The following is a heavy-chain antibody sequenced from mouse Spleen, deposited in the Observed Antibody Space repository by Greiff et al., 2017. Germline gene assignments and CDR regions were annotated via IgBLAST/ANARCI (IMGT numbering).Heavy chain of an antibody. CDR3: ASYYGRGYAMDY. CDR2: IYPGDGDT. V-gene: IGHV1-82*01. J-gene: IGHJ4*01. CDR1: GYAFSSSW. D-gene: IGHD1-1*02. Sequence: QVQLQQSGPELVKPGASVKISCKASGYAFSSSWMNWVKQRPGKGLEWIGRIYPGDGDTNYNGKFKGKATLTADKSSSTAYMQLSSLTSEDSAVYFCASYYGRGYAMDYWGQGTSVTVSS.